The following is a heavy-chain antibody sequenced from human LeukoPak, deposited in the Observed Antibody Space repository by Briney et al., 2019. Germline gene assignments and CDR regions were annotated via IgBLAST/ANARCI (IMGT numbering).Heavy chain of an antibody. V-gene: IGHV1-24*01. Sequence: ASVKVSCKVSGYTLTELSMHWVRQAPGKGLEWMGGFDPEDGETIYAQKFQGRVTMTEDTSTDTAYMELSSLRSEDTAVYYCATVRPRNLLRFLEWLSPRYGMDVWGQGTTVTVSS. CDR2: FDPEDGET. CDR3: ATVRPRNLLRFLEWLSPRYGMDV. D-gene: IGHD3-3*01. J-gene: IGHJ6*02. CDR1: GYTLTELS.